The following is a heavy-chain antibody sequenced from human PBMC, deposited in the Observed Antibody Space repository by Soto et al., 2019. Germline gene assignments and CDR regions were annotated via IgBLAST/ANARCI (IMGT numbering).Heavy chain of an antibody. D-gene: IGHD2-15*01. J-gene: IGHJ6*02. CDR3: ARERMILVRGYCSGGSCYSREMRADYYYGMDV. Sequence: ASVKVSCKASGYTFTSYYMHWLLQAPGQGLEWMGIINPSGGSTSYAQKFQGRVTMTRDTSTSTVYMELSSLRSEDTAVYYCARERMILVRGYCSGGSCYSREMRADYYYGMDVWGQGTTVTVSS. CDR1: GYTFTSYY. CDR2: INPSGGST. V-gene: IGHV1-46*01.